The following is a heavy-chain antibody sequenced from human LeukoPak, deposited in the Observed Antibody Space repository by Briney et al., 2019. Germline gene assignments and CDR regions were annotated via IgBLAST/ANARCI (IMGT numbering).Heavy chain of an antibody. CDR3: ARETNYYDSSGLFIDY. J-gene: IGHJ4*02. CDR2: INHSGST. CDR1: GGSFSGYY. D-gene: IGHD3-22*01. V-gene: IGHV4-34*01. Sequence: PSETLSLTCAVYGGSFSGYYWSWIRQPPGKGLEWIGEINHSGSTNYNPSLKSRVTISVDTSKNQFSLKLSSVTAADTAVYYCARETNYYDSSGLFIDYWGQGTLVTVSS.